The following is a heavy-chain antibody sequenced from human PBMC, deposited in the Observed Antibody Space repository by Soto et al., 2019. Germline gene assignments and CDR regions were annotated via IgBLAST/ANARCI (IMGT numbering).Heavy chain of an antibody. CDR3: ARGGLEPFDY. J-gene: IGHJ4*02. V-gene: IGHV3-74*01. CDR2: INDYGTTI. D-gene: IGHD1-1*01. CDR1: GFTLGNYW. Sequence: PGGSLRLSYAASGFTLGNYWMHWVRQAPGKGLVWVSRINDYGTTINYAESVEGRFIISRDDAKSEVYLQMNNLRAEDSAVYYCARGGLEPFDYWGQGALVTVSS.